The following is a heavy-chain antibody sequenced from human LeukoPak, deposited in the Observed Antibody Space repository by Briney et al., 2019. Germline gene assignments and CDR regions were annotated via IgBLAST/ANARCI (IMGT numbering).Heavy chain of an antibody. CDR3: ATIPLDGIAVVGPRFDY. Sequence: GASVKVSCKASGGTFSSYAISWVRQAPGQGLEWMGRIIPIFGTANYAQKFQGRVTITTDESTSTAYMELSSLRSEDTAVYYCATIPLDGIAVVGPRFDYWGQGTLVTVSS. V-gene: IGHV1-69*05. D-gene: IGHD6-19*01. CDR2: IIPIFGTA. J-gene: IGHJ4*02. CDR1: GGTFSSYA.